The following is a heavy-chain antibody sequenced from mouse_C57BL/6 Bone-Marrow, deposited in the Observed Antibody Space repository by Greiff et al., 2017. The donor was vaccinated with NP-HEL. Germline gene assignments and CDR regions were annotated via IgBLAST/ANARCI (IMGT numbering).Heavy chain of an antibody. J-gene: IGHJ3*01. CDR2: INPSTGGT. CDR1: GYSFTGYY. CDR3: ARPYYYGRSWFAY. V-gene: IGHV1-42*01. D-gene: IGHD1-1*01. Sequence: DVHLVESGPELVKPGASVKISCKASGYSFTGYYMNWVKQSPEKSLEWIGEINPSTGGTTYNQKFKAKATLTVDKSSSTAYMQLKSLTSEDSAVYYCARPYYYGRSWFAYWGQGTLVTVSA.